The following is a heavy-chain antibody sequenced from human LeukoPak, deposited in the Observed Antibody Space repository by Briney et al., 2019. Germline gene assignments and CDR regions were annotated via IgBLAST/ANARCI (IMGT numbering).Heavy chain of an antibody. V-gene: IGHV3-23*01. CDR1: GFTFSSYA. CDR2: ISGSGGST. J-gene: IGHJ4*02. CDR3: AKLPLYYDSSHDY. D-gene: IGHD3-22*01. Sequence: GGSLRLSCAASGFTFSSYAMSWVRQAPGKGLEWVAAISGSGGSTYYADSVKGRFTISRDNSKNTLYLQMNSLRAEDTAVYYCAKLPLYYDSSHDYWGQGTLVTVSS.